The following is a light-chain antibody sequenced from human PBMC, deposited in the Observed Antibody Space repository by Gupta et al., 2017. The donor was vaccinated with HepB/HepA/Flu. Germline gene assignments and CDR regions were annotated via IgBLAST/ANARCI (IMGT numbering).Light chain of an antibody. CDR3: QQYNNWPLT. Sequence: EIVMTQSPATLSVSQGERATLSCRASQSVSSNLAWYQQRPGQAPRLLIYGASTRATGIPATFSGSGSGTEFTLTISSLQSEDFAVYYCQQYNNWPLTFGGGTKVGIK. CDR2: GAS. V-gene: IGKV3-15*01. CDR1: QSVSSN. J-gene: IGKJ4*01.